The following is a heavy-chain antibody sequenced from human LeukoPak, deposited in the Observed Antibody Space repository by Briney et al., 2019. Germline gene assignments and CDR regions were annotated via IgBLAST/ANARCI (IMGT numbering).Heavy chain of an antibody. CDR1: GGSISSGSYF. V-gene: IGHV4-61*02. J-gene: IGHJ3*02. Sequence: SQTLSLTCTVSGGSISSGSYFWNWIRQPAGKGLEWIGRIYTSGSTDYNPSLKRRVTISLDTSKNQSSLKLRSVTDADTAVYYCARGGYYDSSGSRDAFDIWGQGTMVTVSS. CDR3: ARGGYYDSSGSRDAFDI. CDR2: IYTSGST. D-gene: IGHD3-22*01.